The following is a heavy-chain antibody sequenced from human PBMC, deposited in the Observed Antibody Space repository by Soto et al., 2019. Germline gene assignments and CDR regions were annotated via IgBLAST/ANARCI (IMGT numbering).Heavy chain of an antibody. V-gene: IGHV4-59*01. D-gene: IGHD5-18*01. CDR1: GGSISSYY. CDR2: IYYSGST. J-gene: IGHJ5*02. CDR3: ARDSSSTAYGYFYNWFDP. Sequence: SETLSLTCTVSGGSISSYYWSWIRQPPGKGLEWIGYIYYSGSTNYNPSLKSRVTISVDTSKNQFSLKLSSVTAADTAVYYCARDSSSTAYGYFYNWFDPRGQGTLVTGSS.